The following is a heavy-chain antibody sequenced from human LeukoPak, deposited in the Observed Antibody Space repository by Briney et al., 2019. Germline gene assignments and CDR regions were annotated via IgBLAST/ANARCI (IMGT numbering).Heavy chain of an antibody. CDR2: IYYSGSP. Sequence: SETLSLTCTVSGGSISSSYWSWIRQPPGKGLEWIGYIYYSGSPNYNPSLKSRVTISVDTSKNQLSLKLSSVTAADTAVYYCARDYGGNLDYWGQGTLVTVSS. V-gene: IGHV4-59*01. D-gene: IGHD4-23*01. J-gene: IGHJ4*02. CDR3: ARDYGGNLDY. CDR1: GGSISSSY.